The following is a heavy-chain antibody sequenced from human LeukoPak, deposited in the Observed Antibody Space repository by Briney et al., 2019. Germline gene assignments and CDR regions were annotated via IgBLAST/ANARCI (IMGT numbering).Heavy chain of an antibody. D-gene: IGHD3-10*01. CDR2: TYYRSRWYN. Sequence: SQTLSLTCAISGDSVSSNNAAWNWMRQSPSRGLEWLGRTYYRSRWYNDYAVSVKSRVIISPDTSKNQFSLQLNSVTPEDTARYFCARDYASSKRGFYFYMDVWGKGTTVTVSS. CDR1: GDSVSSNNAA. CDR3: ARDYASSKRGFYFYMDV. J-gene: IGHJ6*03. V-gene: IGHV6-1*01.